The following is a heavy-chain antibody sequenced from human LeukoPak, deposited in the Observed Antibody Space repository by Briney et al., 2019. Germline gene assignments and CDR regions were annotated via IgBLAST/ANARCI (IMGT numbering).Heavy chain of an antibody. CDR1: GFTLSSYW. CDR2: IKQDGSQK. J-gene: IGHJ3*02. V-gene: IGHV3-7*05. D-gene: IGHD4-17*01. Sequence: PGGSLRLSCAASGFTLSSYWMSWVRQAPGEGREWVATIKQDGSQKEYVDTVKGSFTISRDNAKNSLYLQMNSLRAEDTAVYYCARDPTVTNFHYAFDIWGQGTMVTVSS. CDR3: ARDPTVTNFHYAFDI.